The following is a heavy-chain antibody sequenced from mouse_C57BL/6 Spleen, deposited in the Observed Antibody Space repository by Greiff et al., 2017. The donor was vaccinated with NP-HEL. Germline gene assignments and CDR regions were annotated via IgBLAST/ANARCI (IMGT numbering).Heavy chain of an antibody. CDR2: IYPGSGNT. D-gene: IGHD2-4*01. J-gene: IGHJ4*01. Sequence: VQLQESGPELVKPGASVKISCKASGYSFTSYYIHWVKQRPGQGLEWIGWIYPGSGNTKYNEKFKGKATLTADTSSSTAYMQLSSLTSEDSAVYYCARYYDYGGSYAMDYWGQGTSVTVSS. CDR1: GYSFTSYY. CDR3: ARYYDYGGSYAMDY. V-gene: IGHV1-66*01.